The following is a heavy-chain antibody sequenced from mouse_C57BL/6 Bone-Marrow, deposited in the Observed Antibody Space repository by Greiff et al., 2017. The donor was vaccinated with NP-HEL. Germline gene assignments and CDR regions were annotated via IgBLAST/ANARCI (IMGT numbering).Heavy chain of an antibody. J-gene: IGHJ2*01. CDR2: IDPNSGGT. Sequence: VQLQQSGAELVKPGASVKLSCKASGYTFTSYWMHWVKQRPGRGLEWIGRIDPNSGGTKYNEKFKSKATLTVDKPSSTAYMQLSSLTSEDSAVYYCASEEPGSSYPFDYWGQGTTLTVSS. D-gene: IGHD1-1*01. CDR1: GYTFTSYW. V-gene: IGHV1-72*01. CDR3: ASEEPGSSYPFDY.